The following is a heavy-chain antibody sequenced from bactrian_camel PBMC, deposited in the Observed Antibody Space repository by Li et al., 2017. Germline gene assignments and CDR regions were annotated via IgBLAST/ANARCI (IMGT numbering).Heavy chain of an antibody. D-gene: IGHD4*01. J-gene: IGHJ4*01. V-gene: IGHV3S53*01. CDR2: IDGYGTL. Sequence: HVQLVESGGGSVQAGGSLRLSCAASGYTDTRICMAWFRQAPGKEREGVALIDGYGTLTYANSVKGRFTISRDDAKSTLYLEMGGLKPEDTAMYCCAAGWTAYHSCFLREPGTRYSAFGQGTQVTVS. CDR1: GYTDTRIC.